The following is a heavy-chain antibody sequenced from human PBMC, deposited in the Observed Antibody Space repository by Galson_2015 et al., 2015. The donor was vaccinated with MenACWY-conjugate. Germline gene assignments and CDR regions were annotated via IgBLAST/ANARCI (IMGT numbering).Heavy chain of an antibody. CDR2: IYHSGST. CDR3: ARRGPGSDCGSGYDACDD. Sequence: LSLTCAVPGGSIRSSHWWSWVRQPPGKGLEWIGEIYHSGSTNYNPSLKSRVSISVDKSKNQFSLKLSSVTAADTAVYYCARRGPGSDCGSGYDACDDGGQGGLVTVSS. CDR1: GGSIRSSHW. J-gene: IGHJ4*02. D-gene: IGHD3-3*01. V-gene: IGHV4-4*02.